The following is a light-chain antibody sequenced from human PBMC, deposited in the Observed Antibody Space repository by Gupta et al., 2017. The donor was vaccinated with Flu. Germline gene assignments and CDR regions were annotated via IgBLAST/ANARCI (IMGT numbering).Light chain of an antibody. CDR2: AAS. CDR3: QQSFSPSWT. CDR1: QVSDNY. V-gene: IGKV1-39*01. J-gene: IGKJ1*01. Sequence: GDGVTISCRSSQVSDNYLNWYHQRPGKAPKLLIYAASNFQSGVPSRFSGSGSGTEFTLTINNLQPEDLGSSYCQQSFSPSWTFGQGTKVDIK.